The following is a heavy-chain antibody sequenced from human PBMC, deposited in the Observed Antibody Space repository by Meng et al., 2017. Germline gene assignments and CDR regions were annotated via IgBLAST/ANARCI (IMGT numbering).Heavy chain of an antibody. Sequence: SETLSLTCAVSGGSISSSNWWSWVRQPPGKRLEWIGEIYHSGSTNYNPSLKSRVTISVDKSKNQFSLKLSSVTAADTAVYYCARTTTVVTYAFDIWGQGAMVTVSS. V-gene: IGHV4-4*02. CDR2: IYHSGST. D-gene: IGHD4-23*01. CDR3: ARTTTVVTYAFDI. CDR1: GGSISSSNW. J-gene: IGHJ3*02.